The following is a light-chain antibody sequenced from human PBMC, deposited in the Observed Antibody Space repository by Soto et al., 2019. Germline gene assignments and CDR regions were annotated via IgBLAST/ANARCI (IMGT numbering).Light chain of an antibody. CDR2: KAS. J-gene: IGKJ1*01. Sequence: DIQMTQSPSTLSASVGDRVTITCRASQSISSWLAWYQQKPGKAPKLLIYKASSFESGVPSRFSRSGSGTEFTLTISSLQPDDFATYYCQQYNSYWTFGQGTKVDIK. CDR3: QQYNSYWT. CDR1: QSISSW. V-gene: IGKV1-5*03.